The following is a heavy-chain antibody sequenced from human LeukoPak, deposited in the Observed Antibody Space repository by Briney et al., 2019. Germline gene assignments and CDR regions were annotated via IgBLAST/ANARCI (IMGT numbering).Heavy chain of an antibody. D-gene: IGHD2-8*02. J-gene: IGHJ4*02. CDR3: ARAGLNWWGLPDY. CDR2: ISSNNGNA. Sequence: ASVKVSCKASGYMFTNYGVSWVRRAPGQGLEWMGWISSNNGNAKYAQTLQGRVTMTTDTSTSTAYMDLRNLKSDDTAIYYCARAGLNWWGLPDYWGQGTLVTVSS. CDR1: GYMFTNYG. V-gene: IGHV1-18*01.